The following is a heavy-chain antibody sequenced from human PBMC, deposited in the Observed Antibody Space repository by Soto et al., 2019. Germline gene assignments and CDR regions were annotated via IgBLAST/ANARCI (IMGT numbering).Heavy chain of an antibody. J-gene: IGHJ4*02. CDR3: AREFGDNWNYEAY. Sequence: SEALSVTCSVSYGSISSYQVICILQPAWKGLEWIGRMYSTGNTNYNPSLKSRVTVSIDTSKNQFFLRLNSVTAADSAVYYCAREFGDNWNYEAYWGQGTLVTVSS. CDR2: MYSTGNT. V-gene: IGHV4-4*07. D-gene: IGHD1-7*01. CDR1: YGSISSYQ.